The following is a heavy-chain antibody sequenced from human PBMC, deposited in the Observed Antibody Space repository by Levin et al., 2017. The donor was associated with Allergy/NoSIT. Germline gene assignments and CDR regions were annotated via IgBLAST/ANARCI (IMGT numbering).Heavy chain of an antibody. CDR2: IYSSGRT. Sequence: SETLSLTCTVSGGSVSVSSGTYYWNWIRQPPGKGLEWIGYIYSSGRTKYNPSLKSRVTIPGDTSKNQFSLKLSSGTAADTAVYFCARGEYYYGSGNWFDPWGQGTLVTVSS. CDR3: ARGEYYYGSGNWFDP. J-gene: IGHJ5*02. V-gene: IGHV4-61*01. CDR1: GGSVSVSSGTYY. D-gene: IGHD3-10*01.